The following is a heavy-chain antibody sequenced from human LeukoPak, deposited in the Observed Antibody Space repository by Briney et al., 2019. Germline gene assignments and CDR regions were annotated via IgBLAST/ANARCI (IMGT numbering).Heavy chain of an antibody. V-gene: IGHV4-34*01. CDR1: GGSLSGLH. D-gene: IGHD3-3*01. CDR3: ARVRHDPLEYGYYMDV. Sequence: SETLSLPCGVYGGSLSGLHWSWIRHSAGKGLECIGEINQSGNTNYNPSLTDYNPSLMSRVSISLDASQNQLPLRLSPVTTSDTGVYYCARVRHDPLEYGYYMDVWGKGTTVTVSS. CDR2: INQSGNT. J-gene: IGHJ6*03.